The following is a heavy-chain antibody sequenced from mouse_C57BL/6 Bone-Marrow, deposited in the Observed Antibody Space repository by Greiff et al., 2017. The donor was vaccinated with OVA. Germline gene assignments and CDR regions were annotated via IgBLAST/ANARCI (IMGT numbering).Heavy chain of an antibody. J-gene: IGHJ2*01. CDR1: GYTFTSYG. V-gene: IGHV1-81*01. D-gene: IGHD1-1*01. CDR3: ARWGYYGTDY. Sequence: VKLVESGAELARPGASVKLSCKASGYTFTSYGISWVKQRTGQGLEWIGEIYPRSGNTYYNEKFKGKATLTADKSSSTAYMELRSLTSEDSAVYFCARWGYYGTDYWGQGTTLTVSS. CDR2: IYPRSGNT.